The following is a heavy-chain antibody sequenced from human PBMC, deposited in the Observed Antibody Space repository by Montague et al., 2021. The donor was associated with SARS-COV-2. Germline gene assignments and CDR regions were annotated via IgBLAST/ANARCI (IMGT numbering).Heavy chain of an antibody. Sequence: SLRLSCAASGFTFGSYSMNWVRQAPGKGLEWASYISRSSRTIYYADSVKGRITISRDNAKNSLYLQMNSLRAEDTAVYYCADYGDTEPFQHWGQGTLVTVSS. V-gene: IGHV3-48*04. CDR1: GFTFGSYS. CDR2: ISRSSRTI. D-gene: IGHD4-17*01. J-gene: IGHJ1*01. CDR3: ADYGDTEPFQH.